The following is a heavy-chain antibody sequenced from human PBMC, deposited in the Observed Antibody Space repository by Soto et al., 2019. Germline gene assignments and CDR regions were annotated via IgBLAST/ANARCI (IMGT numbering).Heavy chain of an antibody. Sequence: GGSLRLSCAASGFTFDSYAMNWVHQAPGKGLEWVSTISGSGDYTYYTDSVKGRFTISRDNSKNMMYLQMNSLRAEDTAVYYCAKNRGLQYYFDYWGQGTLVTVSS. CDR1: GFTFDSYA. CDR3: AKNRGLQYYFDY. V-gene: IGHV3-23*01. J-gene: IGHJ4*02. CDR2: ISGSGDYT. D-gene: IGHD3-16*02.